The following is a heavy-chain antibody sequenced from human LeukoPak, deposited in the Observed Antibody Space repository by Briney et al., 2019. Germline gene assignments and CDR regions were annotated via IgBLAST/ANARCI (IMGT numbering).Heavy chain of an antibody. J-gene: IGHJ6*03. V-gene: IGHV3-23*01. CDR1: GFTFSSYA. Sequence: GGSLRLSCAASGFTFSSYAMSWVRQAPGKGLEWVSAISGSGGSTYYADSVKGRFTISRDNSKNTLYLQMNSLRAEDTAVYYCAKAGDRGNYYYYMDVWGKGTTVTVSS. CDR2: ISGSGGST. D-gene: IGHD7-27*01. CDR3: AKAGDRGNYYYYMDV.